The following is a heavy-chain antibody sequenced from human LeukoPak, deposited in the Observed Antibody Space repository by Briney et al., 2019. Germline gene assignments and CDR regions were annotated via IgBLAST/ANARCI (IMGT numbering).Heavy chain of an antibody. D-gene: IGHD6-19*01. Sequence: PGGSLRLSCEGSGFSFSSYWMTWVRQSPGKGPEWVANIKQDESERYTVDSVKGRFTISRDNAKNSLYLQMNSLRAEDTAVYYCAREGGGPILSPYSSGWNWFDPWGQGTLVTVSS. V-gene: IGHV3-7*03. CDR2: IKQDESER. CDR1: GFSFSSYW. J-gene: IGHJ5*02. CDR3: AREGGGPILSPYSSGWNWFDP.